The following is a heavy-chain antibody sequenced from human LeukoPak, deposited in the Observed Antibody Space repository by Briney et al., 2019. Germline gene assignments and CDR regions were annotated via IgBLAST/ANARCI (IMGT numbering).Heavy chain of an antibody. Sequence: SETLSLTCSVAGGSMSIYYWGWIRQPPGKGLEWIGYFYYSGSTNYNPSLESRVTMSVDTSRTHLYLNLSSVTAADTAMYYCARSGGRDGYNFGYWGPGTLVTVSS. CDR3: ARSGGRDGYNFGY. CDR1: GGSMSIYY. V-gene: IGHV4-59*08. J-gene: IGHJ4*02. D-gene: IGHD5-24*01. CDR2: FYYSGST.